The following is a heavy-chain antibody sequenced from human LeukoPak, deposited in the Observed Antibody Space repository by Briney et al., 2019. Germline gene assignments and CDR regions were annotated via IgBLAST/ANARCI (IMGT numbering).Heavy chain of an antibody. V-gene: IGHV1-46*01. CDR1: GYTFTSYY. D-gene: IGHD3-10*01. J-gene: IGHJ3*02. CDR3: ARAYYGSALDI. Sequence: ASVKVSCKASGYTFTSYYVHWVRQAPGQGLEWMGIINPSGGSTSYAQKFQGRVTMTRDMSTSTVYMELSSLRSEDTAVYYCARAYYGSALDIWGQGTMVTVSS. CDR2: INPSGGST.